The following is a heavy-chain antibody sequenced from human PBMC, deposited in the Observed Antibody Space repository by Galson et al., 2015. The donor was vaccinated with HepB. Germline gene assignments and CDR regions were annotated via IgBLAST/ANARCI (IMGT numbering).Heavy chain of an antibody. D-gene: IGHD5-24*01. V-gene: IGHV1-69*13. CDR1: GGTFSSYA. CDR3: ARLARLEMATNDY. J-gene: IGHJ4*02. Sequence: SVKVSCKASGGTFSSYAISWVRQAPGQGLEWMGGIIPIFGTANYAQKFQGRVTITADESTSTAYMELSSLRSEDTAVYYCARLARLEMATNDYWGQGTLVTVSS. CDR2: IIPIFGTA.